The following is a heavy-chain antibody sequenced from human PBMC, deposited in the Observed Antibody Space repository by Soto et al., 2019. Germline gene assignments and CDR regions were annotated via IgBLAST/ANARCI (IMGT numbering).Heavy chain of an antibody. Sequence: PGGSLRLSCAASGFTFSSYAMSWVRQAPGKGLEWVSAISGSGGSTYYADSVKGRFTISRDNSKNTLYLQMNSLRAEDTAVYYCAKPPDYYDSSGIFDYWGQGTLVTSPQ. CDR2: ISGSGGST. CDR3: AKPPDYYDSSGIFDY. CDR1: GFTFSSYA. J-gene: IGHJ4*02. V-gene: IGHV3-23*01. D-gene: IGHD3-22*01.